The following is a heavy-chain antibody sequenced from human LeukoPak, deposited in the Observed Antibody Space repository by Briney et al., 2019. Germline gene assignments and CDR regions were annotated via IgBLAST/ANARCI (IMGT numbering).Heavy chain of an antibody. CDR2: ISSSSSYI. CDR1: GFTFSSYS. D-gene: IGHD3-10*01. J-gene: IGHJ4*02. CDR3: ARERARRGEVSVDY. V-gene: IGHV3-21*01. Sequence: GGPLRLSWAASGFTFSSYSLNWVRQAPGKGLEWVSSISSSSSYIYYADSVKGRFTISRDNAKNSLYLQMNSLRAEDTAVYYCARERARRGEVSVDYWGQGTLVTVSS.